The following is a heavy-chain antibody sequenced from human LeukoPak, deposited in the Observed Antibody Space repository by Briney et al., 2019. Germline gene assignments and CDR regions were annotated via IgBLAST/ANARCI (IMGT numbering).Heavy chain of an antibody. CDR1: GYTFTSYG. CDR3: ARVLGYCSSTSCPE. V-gene: IGHV1-18*01. Sequence: GASVKVSCKASGYTFTSYGISWVRQAPGQGLEWMGWISAYNGNTNYAQKLQGRVTMTTDTSTSTAYMELRSLRSDDTAVYYCARVLGYCSSTSCPEWGQGTLVTVSS. CDR2: ISAYNGNT. D-gene: IGHD2-2*01. J-gene: IGHJ4*02.